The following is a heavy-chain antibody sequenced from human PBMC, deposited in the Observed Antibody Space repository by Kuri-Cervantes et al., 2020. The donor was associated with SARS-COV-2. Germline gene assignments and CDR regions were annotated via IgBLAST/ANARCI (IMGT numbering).Heavy chain of an antibody. CDR3: AREGYYDSSGYFGDYVRMDV. CDR2: ISAYSGNT. D-gene: IGHD3-22*01. CDR1: GYTFTSYG. V-gene: IGHV1-18*01. J-gene: IGHJ6*02. Sequence: ASVKVSCKASGYTFTSYGISWVRQAPGQGLEWMGWISAYSGNTNYAQKLQGRVTMTTDTSTSTAYMEVRSLRSDDTAVYYCAREGYYDSSGYFGDYVRMDVWGQGTTVTVSS.